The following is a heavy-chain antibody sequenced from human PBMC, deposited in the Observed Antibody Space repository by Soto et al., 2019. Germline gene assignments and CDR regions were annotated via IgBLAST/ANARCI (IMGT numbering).Heavy chain of an antibody. CDR1: GGTFSNYA. D-gene: IGHD2-2*01. J-gene: IGHJ6*02. CDR2: SIPIVGTG. CDR3: ARVVILVPTVSTHSDCHVDV. V-gene: IGHV1-69*01. Sequence: QVQLVQSGAEVRKPGSSVTVSCKASGGTFSNYAISWVRQAPGQGLEWMGGSIPIVGTGSYAQKFQGRVTITAHEPTTTAYMELSSLRFEDTAVYYCARVVILVPTVSTHSDCHVDVWGPGTTVTVS.